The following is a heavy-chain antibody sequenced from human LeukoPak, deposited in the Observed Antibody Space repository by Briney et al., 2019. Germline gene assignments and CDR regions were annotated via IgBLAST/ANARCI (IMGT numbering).Heavy chain of an antibody. CDR2: IKEDESAK. CDR3: ARDVGGILDY. Sequence: PGGSLRLSCAASGFTFNTYWMAWVRQAPGKGLEWVANIKEDESAKHQADSVKGRFTISRDNARNSVYLQMSSLRGDDTAVYYCARDVGGILDYWGQGTLVTVSS. J-gene: IGHJ4*02. V-gene: IGHV3-7*01. CDR1: GFTFNTYW.